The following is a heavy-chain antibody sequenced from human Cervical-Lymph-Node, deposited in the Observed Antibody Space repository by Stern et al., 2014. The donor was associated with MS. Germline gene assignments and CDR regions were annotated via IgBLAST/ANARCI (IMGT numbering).Heavy chain of an antibody. D-gene: IGHD2-21*01. CDR3: TSRGAGEFGVSPTGS. CDR1: GYDFRRYA. CDR2: INSDTGDP. J-gene: IGHJ5*02. V-gene: IGHV7-4-1*01. Sequence: VQLVESGSEWKKPGASVKVSCKASGYDFRRYAMNWVRQAPGQGLGWMGWINSDTGDPLLTQGFAGRFVFSLDTSVSTAYLQIVSLRTEDTAIYYCTSRGAGEFGVSPTGSWGQGTLVTVSS.